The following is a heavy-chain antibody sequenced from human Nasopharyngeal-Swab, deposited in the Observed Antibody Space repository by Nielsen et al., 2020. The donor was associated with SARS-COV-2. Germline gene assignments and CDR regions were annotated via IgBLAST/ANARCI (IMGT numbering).Heavy chain of an antibody. V-gene: IGHV1-2*02. CDR1: GYTFTGYY. CDR3: ARDLIAMIVVNGGVYFDY. J-gene: IGHJ4*02. D-gene: IGHD3-22*01. Sequence: ASVKVSCKASGYTFTGYYMNWVRQAPGQGLEWMGWINPNSGGTNYAQKFQGRVTMTRDTSISTAYMELSRLRSDDTAVYYCARDLIAMIVVNGGVYFDYWGQGTLVTVSS. CDR2: INPNSGGT.